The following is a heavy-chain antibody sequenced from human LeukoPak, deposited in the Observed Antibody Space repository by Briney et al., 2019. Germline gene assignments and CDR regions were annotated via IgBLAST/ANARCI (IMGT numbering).Heavy chain of an antibody. Sequence: PGGSLGLSCAASGFTFSSYGMHWVRQAPGKGLEWVAFIRYDGSNKYYADSVKGRFTISRDNSKNTLYLQMNSLRAEDTAVYYCAKGLLEWLLSYMDVWGKGTTVTVSS. V-gene: IGHV3-30*02. D-gene: IGHD3-3*01. CDR1: GFTFSSYG. CDR3: AKGLLEWLLSYMDV. J-gene: IGHJ6*03. CDR2: IRYDGSNK.